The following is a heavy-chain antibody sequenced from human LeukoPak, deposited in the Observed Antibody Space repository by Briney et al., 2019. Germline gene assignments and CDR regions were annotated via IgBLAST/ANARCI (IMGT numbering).Heavy chain of an antibody. D-gene: IGHD3-10*01. CDR2: IHPRSGET. V-gene: IGHV1-2*02. J-gene: IGHJ4*02. CDR3: ARDGEYGTGSYYRGCFDY. CDR1: GYSFTPFY. Sequence: ASVKVSCKASGYSFTPFYIHWVRQVPGQGLEWMGWIHPRSGETNYAYKFRGRVTMTRDTSISTTYMDLGSLGSDDTAVYYCARDGEYGTGSYYRGCFDYWGQGTLVTVSS.